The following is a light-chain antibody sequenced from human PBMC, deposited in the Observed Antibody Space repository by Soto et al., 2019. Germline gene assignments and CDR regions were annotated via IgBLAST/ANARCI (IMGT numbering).Light chain of an antibody. CDR2: AAS. CDR3: QQSYITPPLT. Sequence: DIQMTQSPSSLSASVGDRVTTTCRASQSISTYLNWYQQKPGKAPKLLIYAASSLQSGVPSRFSASGSGTYFTLTISSLQPEDFATYYCQQSYITPPLTFGGGTKVDIK. CDR1: QSISTY. J-gene: IGKJ4*01. V-gene: IGKV1-39*01.